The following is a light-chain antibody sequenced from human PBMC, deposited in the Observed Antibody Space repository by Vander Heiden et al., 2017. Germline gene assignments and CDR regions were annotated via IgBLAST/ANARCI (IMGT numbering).Light chain of an antibody. J-gene: IGKJ2*01. V-gene: IGKV2-28*01. CDR2: LAS. CDR1: QSLLHRNGYHY. CDR3: LQVLQPPYS. Sequence: DFVMTQSLLSMSLTPGEPASISCTSSQSLLHRNGYHYVDWYRQKPGHAPQLLIYLASNRASGVPARFSGSASGTDFTLKISRVEAEDVGDYYCLQVLQPPYSFGQGTNLEIK.